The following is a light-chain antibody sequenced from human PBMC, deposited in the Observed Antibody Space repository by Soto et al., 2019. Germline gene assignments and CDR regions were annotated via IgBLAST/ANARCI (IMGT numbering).Light chain of an antibody. CDR2: DAS. CDR1: QDISNY. Sequence: DIQMTQSPSSLSASVGDRVTITCQASQDISNYLNWYQQKPGKPPKLLIYDASNLQTGVPSRFSGSGSGTDFSLIINSLQPEDIATYYCQLYDDLVSFGPGTKVDIK. V-gene: IGKV1-33*01. CDR3: QLYDDLVS. J-gene: IGKJ3*01.